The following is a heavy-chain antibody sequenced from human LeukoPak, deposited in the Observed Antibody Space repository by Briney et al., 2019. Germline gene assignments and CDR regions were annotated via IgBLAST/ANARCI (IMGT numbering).Heavy chain of an antibody. CDR2: ICHSGST. Sequence: SETLSLTCAVSGGSISGGGYSWSWIRQPPGKGLEWIGYICHSGSTYYSPSLKSRVTISVDRSNHQFSLKLTAVTAADTAVYYCAREVPLVRAWYFDLWGRGTLVTVSS. J-gene: IGHJ2*01. CDR1: GGSISGGGYS. V-gene: IGHV4-30-2*01. CDR3: AREVPLVRAWYFDL. D-gene: IGHD6-6*01.